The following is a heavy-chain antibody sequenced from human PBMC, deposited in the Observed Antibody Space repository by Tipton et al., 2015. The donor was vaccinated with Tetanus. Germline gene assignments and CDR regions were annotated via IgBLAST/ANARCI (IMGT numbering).Heavy chain of an antibody. CDR2: IYFEGST. D-gene: IGHD3-22*01. J-gene: IGHJ4*02. CDR1: GGSISDKKYY. CDR3: ACGSGYFDSSYHSPLDF. Sequence: SGGSISDKKYYWGWIRQPPGRGLEWIASIYFEGSTYYSPSLKSRVTIAVDRSQNVFSLNLTSVTAADTAVYYCACGSGYFDSSYHSPLDFWGRGTLVTVSS. V-gene: IGHV4-39*02.